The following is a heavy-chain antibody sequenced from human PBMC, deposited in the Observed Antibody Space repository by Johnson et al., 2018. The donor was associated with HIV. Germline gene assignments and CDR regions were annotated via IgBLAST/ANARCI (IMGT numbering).Heavy chain of an antibody. CDR2: IQRGENT. Sequence: VQLVESGGGVVRPGGSLRLSCEASGFTVGSNSMSWVRQAPGKGLEWVSVIQRGENTLYADPVKGRFTVSRDDSKNTLYLQMNSLRAEDTAVYYCAGGVTVAFDIWGPGTMVTVSS. CDR3: AGGVTVAFDI. D-gene: IGHD2-21*02. J-gene: IGHJ3*02. V-gene: IGHV3-66*01. CDR1: GFTVGSNS.